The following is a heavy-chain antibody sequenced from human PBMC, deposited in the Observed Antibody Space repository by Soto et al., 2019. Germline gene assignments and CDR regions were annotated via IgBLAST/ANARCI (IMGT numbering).Heavy chain of an antibody. CDR3: ATLPPNGDPGRPDAFDI. CDR2: ISGSGGST. Sequence: EVQLLESGGGLVQPGGSLRLSCAASGFTFSSYAMSWVRQAPGKGLEWVSAISGSGGSTYYADSVKGRFTISRDNSKNTLYLQMNSLRAEDTAVYYCATLPPNGDPGRPDAFDIWGQGTMVTVSS. V-gene: IGHV3-23*01. J-gene: IGHJ3*02. D-gene: IGHD4-17*01. CDR1: GFTFSSYA.